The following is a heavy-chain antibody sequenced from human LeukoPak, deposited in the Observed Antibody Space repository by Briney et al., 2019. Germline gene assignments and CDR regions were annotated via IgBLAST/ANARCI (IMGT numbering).Heavy chain of an antibody. CDR2: ISSSSSYI. V-gene: IGHV3-21*01. CDR3: AREEGYYDSSGREFDY. Sequence: GGSLRLSCAASGFTVSSYGMTWVRQAPGKGLEWVSSISSSSSYIYYADSVKGRFTISRDNAKNSLYLQMNSLRAEDTAVYYCAREEGYYDSSGREFDYWGQGTLVTVSS. D-gene: IGHD3-22*01. J-gene: IGHJ4*02. CDR1: GFTVSSYG.